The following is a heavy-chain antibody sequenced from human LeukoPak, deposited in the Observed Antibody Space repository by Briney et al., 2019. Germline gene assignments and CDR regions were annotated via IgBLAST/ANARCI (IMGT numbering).Heavy chain of an antibody. Sequence: SETLSLTCTVSGGSISSYYWSWIRQPPGKGLEWIGYIYYSGSTNYNPSLKSRVTISVDTSKNQFSLNLSSVTAADTAVYYCARSSGSYSRDFDHWGQGTLVTVSS. CDR2: IYYSGST. D-gene: IGHD1-26*01. V-gene: IGHV4-59*01. CDR3: ARSSGSYSRDFDH. CDR1: GGSISSYY. J-gene: IGHJ4*02.